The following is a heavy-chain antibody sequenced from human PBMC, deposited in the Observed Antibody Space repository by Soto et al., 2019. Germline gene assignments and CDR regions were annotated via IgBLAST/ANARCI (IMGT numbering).Heavy chain of an antibody. CDR1: GFTFSNAW. CDR2: IKSKGSGGTT. V-gene: IGHV3-15*01. CDR3: MTITPIDWNDRSDY. Sequence: GGSLRLSCAASGFTFSNAWMNWVRQAPGKGLEWVGRIKSKGSGGTTDYAAPVKGRFIISRDDSKNTLFLQMNSLKTEDTALYYCMTITPIDWNDRSDYWGQGIWVTVSS. J-gene: IGHJ4*02. D-gene: IGHD1-1*01.